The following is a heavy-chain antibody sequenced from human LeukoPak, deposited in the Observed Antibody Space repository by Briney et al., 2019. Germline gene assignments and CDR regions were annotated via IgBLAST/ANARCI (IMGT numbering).Heavy chain of an antibody. V-gene: IGHV3-21*01. CDR2: ISSSSSYI. Sequence: PGGSLRLSFAASGFTFSSYSMNWVRQAPGKGLEWVSSISSSSSYIYYADSVKGRFTVSRDNAKKSLFLQMNSLRAEDTAVYYCARDRGVALQLWTDLDYWGQGTLVTVSS. CDR3: ARDRGVALQLWTDLDY. J-gene: IGHJ4*02. D-gene: IGHD5-18*01. CDR1: GFTFSSYS.